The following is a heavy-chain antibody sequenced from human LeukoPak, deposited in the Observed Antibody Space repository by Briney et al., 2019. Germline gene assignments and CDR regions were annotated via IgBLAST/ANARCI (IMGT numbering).Heavy chain of an antibody. CDR1: GFTFSGSW. J-gene: IGHJ4*02. V-gene: IGHV3-7*01. CDR2: INPDGSVK. D-gene: IGHD5-18*01. CDR3: ARHLSGVTGYTYGRGIDY. Sequence: GGSLRLSCAASGFTFSGSWMSWVRQAPGKGLEWVANINPDGSVKYYVDSVKGRFTISRDNAKKSLYLQMNSLRAEDTAVYYCARHLSGVTGYTYGRGIDYWGQGTLVTVSS.